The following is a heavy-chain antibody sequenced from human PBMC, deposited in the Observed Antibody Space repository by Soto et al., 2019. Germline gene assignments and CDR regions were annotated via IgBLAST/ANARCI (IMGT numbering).Heavy chain of an antibody. V-gene: IGHV1-58*01. CDR1: GFTFTSSA. D-gene: IGHD2-2*01. CDR3: AAGVQRDQAYYFDY. CDR2: IVVGSGNT. J-gene: IGHJ4*02. Sequence: QMQLVQSGPEVKKPGTSVKVSCKASGFTFTSSAVQWVRQARGQRLEWIGWIVVGSGNTNYAQKFQERVTITRDMSTSTAYMELSSLRSEDTAVYYCAAGVQRDQAYYFDYWGQGTLVTVSS.